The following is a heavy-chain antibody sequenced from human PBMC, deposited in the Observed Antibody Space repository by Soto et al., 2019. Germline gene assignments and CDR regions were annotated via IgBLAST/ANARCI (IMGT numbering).Heavy chain of an antibody. Sequence: PSETLSLTCTVSGGSVSSGSHYWSWIRQSPGKGLEWIGYIYNSGITKYNATLKSRVTISVDTSKNQFSLRLISVTAADTAVYYCARGRGYYDSSGSDYGMDVWGQGTTVTVSS. CDR1: GGSVSSGSHY. V-gene: IGHV4-61*01. D-gene: IGHD3-22*01. J-gene: IGHJ6*02. CDR2: IYNSGIT. CDR3: ARGRGYYDSSGSDYGMDV.